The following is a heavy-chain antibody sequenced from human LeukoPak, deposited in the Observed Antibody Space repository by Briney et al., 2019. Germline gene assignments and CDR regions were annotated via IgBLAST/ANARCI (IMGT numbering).Heavy chain of an antibody. CDR2: VKSRSAGETT. J-gene: IGHJ4*02. D-gene: IGHD6-13*01. CDR1: GFSISNDW. Sequence: PGGSLRLSCAASGFSISNDWMSWVRQAPGKGLEWVARVKSRSAGETTDYAAPVKGRFTISRDDSKNTLYLQMNSLKTEDTAVYYCAKDLFRWSFDYWGQGMLVTVSS. CDR3: AKDLFRWSFDY. V-gene: IGHV3-15*01.